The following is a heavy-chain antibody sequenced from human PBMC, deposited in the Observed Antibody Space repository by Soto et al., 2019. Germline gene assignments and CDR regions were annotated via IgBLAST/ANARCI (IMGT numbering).Heavy chain of an antibody. J-gene: IGHJ4*02. CDR1: GGSISSYY. CDR3: ARGSGLTGTARGHYFDY. D-gene: IGHD1-1*01. Sequence: SETLSLTCTVSGGSISSYYWSWIRQPPGKGLEWIGYIYYSGSTNYNPSLKSRVTISVDTSKNQFSLKLSSVTAADTAVYYCARGSGLTGTARGHYFDYWGQGALVTVAS. V-gene: IGHV4-59*01. CDR2: IYYSGST.